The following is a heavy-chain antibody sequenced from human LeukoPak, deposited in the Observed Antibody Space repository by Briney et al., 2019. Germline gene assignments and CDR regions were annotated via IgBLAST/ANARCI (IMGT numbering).Heavy chain of an antibody. J-gene: IGHJ4*02. CDR1: GGTFSSYA. CDR2: IIPIFGTA. V-gene: IGHV1-69*05. CDR3: ARRIVGDPYYFDY. Sequence: SVKVSCKASGGTFSSYAISWVRQAPGQGLEWMGGIIPIFGTANYAQKFQGRVTITTDESTSTAYMELSGLRSEDTAVYYCARRIVGDPYYFDYWGQGTLVTVSS. D-gene: IGHD3-16*02.